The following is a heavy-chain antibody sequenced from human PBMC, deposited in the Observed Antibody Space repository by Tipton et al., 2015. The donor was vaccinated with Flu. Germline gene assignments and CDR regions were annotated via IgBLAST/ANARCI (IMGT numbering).Heavy chain of an antibody. CDR2: IYTSGST. Sequence: TLSLTYTVSGGSISSGSYYWSWIRQPAGKGLEWIGRIYTSGSTNYNPSLKSRVTISVDTSKNQFSLKLSSVTAADTAEYYCASRLNGDVDYWGQGTLVTVSS. CDR1: GGSISSGSYY. J-gene: IGHJ4*02. D-gene: IGHD4-17*01. CDR3: ASRLNGDVDY. V-gene: IGHV4-61*02.